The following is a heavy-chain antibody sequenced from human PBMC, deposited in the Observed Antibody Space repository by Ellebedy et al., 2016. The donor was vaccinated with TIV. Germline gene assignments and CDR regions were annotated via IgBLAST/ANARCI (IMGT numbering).Heavy chain of an antibody. CDR1: GFTFSSHW. CDR3: ATSRARVY. V-gene: IGHV3-21*01. Sequence: GESLKISCAASGFTFSSHWMNWVRQTPGKGLEWVSSISSSGSYLYYADSVKGRFTISRDNAKNSLYLQMNSLRVDDTAVYYCATSRARVYWGQGTLVTVSS. CDR2: ISSSGSYL. J-gene: IGHJ4*02.